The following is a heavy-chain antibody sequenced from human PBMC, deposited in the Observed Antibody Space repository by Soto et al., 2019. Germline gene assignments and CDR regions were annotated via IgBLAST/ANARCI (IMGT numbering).Heavy chain of an antibody. J-gene: IGHJ2*01. CDR1: GGTFSSYA. CDR2: IIPIFGTA. Sequence: QVQLVQSGAEVKKPGSSVKVSCKASGGTFSSYAISWVRQAPGQGLEWMGGIIPIFGTANYAQKFQGRVPITAYESTSTAYRELSSLRSEDTAVYYCARTTAYWGGDCFRWYFDLWGRGTLVTVSS. V-gene: IGHV1-69*12. CDR3: ARTTAYWGGDCFRWYFDL. D-gene: IGHD2-21*02.